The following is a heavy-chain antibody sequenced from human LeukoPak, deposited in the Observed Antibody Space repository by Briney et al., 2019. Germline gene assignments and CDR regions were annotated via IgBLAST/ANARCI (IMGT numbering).Heavy chain of an antibody. CDR1: GGSFSGYY. CDR2: INHSGST. V-gene: IGHV4-34*01. CDR3: ASHYDDSVNWFDP. J-gene: IGHJ5*02. D-gene: IGHD4-17*01. Sequence: SETLSLTCAVYGGSFSGYYWSWIRQPPGKGLEWIGEINHSGSTNYNPSLKSRVTISVDTSKNQFSLKLSSVTAADTAVYYCASHYDDSVNWFDPWGQGTLVTVSS.